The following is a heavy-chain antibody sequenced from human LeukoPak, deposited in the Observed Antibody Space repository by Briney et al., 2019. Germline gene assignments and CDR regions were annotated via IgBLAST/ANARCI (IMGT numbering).Heavy chain of an antibody. CDR2: IMSDGTGI. CDR1: GFTFSNYW. J-gene: IGHJ4*02. CDR3: VRGQTIDY. D-gene: IGHD4-17*01. V-gene: IGHV3-74*01. Sequence: PGGSLRLSCTTSGFTFSNYWMYWVRQAPGKGLMWVSRIMSDGTGITYTDSVEGRFTISRDSAKNTLYLQMNSLRDEDTAVYYCVRGQTIDYWGQGTLVTVSS.